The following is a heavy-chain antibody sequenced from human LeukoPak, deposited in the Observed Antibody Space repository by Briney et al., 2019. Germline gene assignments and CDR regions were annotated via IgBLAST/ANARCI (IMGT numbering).Heavy chain of an antibody. CDR3: TRMTKERDY. CDR2: INHSGYT. Sequence: SETLSLTCAVSGVSFDDYYWAWVRQTPGKGLEWIGEINHSGYTNDSPSLKSRVTLSIDTSKKQFSLNLRSVTVADAGIYYCTRMTKERDYWGQGTLVTVSS. V-gene: IGHV4-34*01. J-gene: IGHJ4*02. D-gene: IGHD4-11*01. CDR1: GVSFDDYY.